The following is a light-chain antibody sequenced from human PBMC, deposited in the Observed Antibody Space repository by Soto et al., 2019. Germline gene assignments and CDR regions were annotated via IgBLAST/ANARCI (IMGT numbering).Light chain of an antibody. Sequence: EIVLTQSPGTLSLSPGERATLSCRASQSVSSSYLAWYQQKPGQAPRLLIYGASSRATGIPDRFGGSGSGTDFTLTISRLEPEDFGVYYCQQYGSSPATFGQGTK. CDR2: GAS. J-gene: IGKJ1*01. CDR3: QQYGSSPAT. CDR1: QSVSSSY. V-gene: IGKV3-20*01.